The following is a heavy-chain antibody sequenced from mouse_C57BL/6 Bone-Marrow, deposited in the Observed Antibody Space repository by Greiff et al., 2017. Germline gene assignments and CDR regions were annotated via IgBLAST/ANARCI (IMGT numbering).Heavy chain of an antibody. CDR2: IDPSDSET. J-gene: IGHJ3*01. CDR1: GYTFTSYW. CDR3: ARETSGDWFAY. D-gene: IGHD1-3*01. V-gene: IGHV1-52*01. Sequence: QVQLQQPGAELVRPGSSVKLSCKASGYTFTSYWMHWVKQRPIQGLEWIGNIDPSDSETHYNQKFKDKATLTVDKSSSTAYMQLSSLTSEDSAVYYWARETSGDWFAYWGQGTLVTVSA.